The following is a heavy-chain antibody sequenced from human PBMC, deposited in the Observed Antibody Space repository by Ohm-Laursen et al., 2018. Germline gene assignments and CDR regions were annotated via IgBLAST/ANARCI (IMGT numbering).Heavy chain of an antibody. D-gene: IGHD5-18*01. CDR2: ISGSGGST. J-gene: IGHJ4*02. V-gene: IGHV3-23*01. CDR3: GCGDSSGYQDY. CDR1: GFTFSSYA. Sequence: SLRLSCAASGFTFSSYAMSWVRQAPGKGLEWVSAISGSGGSTYYADSVKGRFTISRDNSKTSLYLQMNSLRAEDTAVYYCGCGDSSGYQDYWGQGTLVTVSS.